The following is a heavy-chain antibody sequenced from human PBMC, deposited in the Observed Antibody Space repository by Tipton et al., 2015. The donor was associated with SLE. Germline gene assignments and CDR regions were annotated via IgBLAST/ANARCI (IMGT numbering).Heavy chain of an antibody. V-gene: IGHV4-39*07. Sequence: LRLSCTVSGASLRSSSYYWAWIRQPPGKGLEWIGCIFYTGTTTYYNSFLKSRVTMSVDTSKNQFSLRLTSVIAADTAVYYCARLHGYSYGLNWFDPWGQGTLISVSS. CDR3: ARLHGYSYGLNWFDP. J-gene: IGHJ5*02. CDR2: IFYTGTTT. CDR1: GASLRSSSYY. D-gene: IGHD5-18*01.